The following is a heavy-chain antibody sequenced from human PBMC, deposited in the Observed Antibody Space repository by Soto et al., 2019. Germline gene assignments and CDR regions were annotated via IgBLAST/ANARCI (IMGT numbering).Heavy chain of an antibody. D-gene: IGHD3-22*01. V-gene: IGHV3-21*01. J-gene: IGHJ6*02. CDR2: ISSSSSYI. CDR1: GFTFSSYS. Sequence: GGSLRLSCAASGFTFSSYSMNWVRQAPGKGLEWVSSISSSSSYIYYADSVKGRFTISRDNAKNSLYLKMNSLRAEDTAVYYCARDSITYYYDSSGYPKGPEGYYGMDVWGQGTTVTVSS. CDR3: ARDSITYYYDSSGYPKGPEGYYGMDV.